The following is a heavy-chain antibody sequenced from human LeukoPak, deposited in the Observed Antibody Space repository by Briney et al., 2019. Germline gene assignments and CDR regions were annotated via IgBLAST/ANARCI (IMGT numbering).Heavy chain of an antibody. CDR2: ISPNSGGT. Sequence: GASVKVSCKPSGYTLSGFYIHGVRQAPGQGLEWMGWISPNSGGTDYAQRFQGRVTMTRDTSISTAYMELSSLRSDDTAVYYCVIQPWGSGNNWYFDLWGRGTLVSVSS. CDR1: GYTLSGFY. J-gene: IGHJ2*01. V-gene: IGHV1-2*02. D-gene: IGHD7-27*01. CDR3: VIQPWGSGNNWYFDL.